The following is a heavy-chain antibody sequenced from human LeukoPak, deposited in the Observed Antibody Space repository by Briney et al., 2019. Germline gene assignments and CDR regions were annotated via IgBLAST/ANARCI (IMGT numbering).Heavy chain of an antibody. D-gene: IGHD3-3*01. Sequence: SETLSLTCAVYGGSFSGYYWSWIRQPPGKGLEWIGEINHSGSTNYNLSLKSRVTISVDTSKNQFSLKLSSVTAADTAVYYCAKDRFLEWLAFDYWGQGTLVTVSS. J-gene: IGHJ4*02. V-gene: IGHV4-34*01. CDR1: GGSFSGYY. CDR2: INHSGST. CDR3: AKDRFLEWLAFDY.